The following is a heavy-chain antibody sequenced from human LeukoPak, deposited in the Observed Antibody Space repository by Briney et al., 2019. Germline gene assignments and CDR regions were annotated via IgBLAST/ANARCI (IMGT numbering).Heavy chain of an antibody. CDR1: GGSIRGYY. J-gene: IGHJ4*02. CDR3: ACREIAAAGTGPFDY. V-gene: IGHV4-59*12. CDR2: IYSSGST. D-gene: IGHD6-13*01. Sequence: SETLSLTCTVSGGSIRGYYCNWLRQPPGEGLEWIGFIYSSGSTNYNPSLKSRVTISVDTSKNQFSLKLSSVTAADTAVYYCACREIAAAGTGPFDYWGQGTLVTVSS.